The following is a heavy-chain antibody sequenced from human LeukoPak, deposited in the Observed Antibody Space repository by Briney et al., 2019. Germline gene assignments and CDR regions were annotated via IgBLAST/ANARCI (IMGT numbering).Heavy chain of an antibody. CDR3: ARKNSDCSGGSCYSDWFDP. CDR2: IYYSGST. CDR1: GGSISSGGYY. D-gene: IGHD2-15*01. J-gene: IGHJ5*02. Sequence: PSQTLSLTYTVSGGSISSGGYYWSWIRQHPGKGLEWIGYIYYSGSTYYNPSLKSRVTISVDTSKNQFSLKLSSVTAADTAVYYCARKNSDCSGGSCYSDWFDPWGQGTLVTVSS. V-gene: IGHV4-31*03.